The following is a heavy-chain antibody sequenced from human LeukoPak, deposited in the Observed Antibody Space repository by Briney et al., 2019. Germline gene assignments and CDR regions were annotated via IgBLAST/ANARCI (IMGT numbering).Heavy chain of an antibody. V-gene: IGHV4-4*09. CDR2: IYTSGST. J-gene: IGHJ5*02. CDR3: ARHSSWYLWNWFDP. D-gene: IGHD6-13*01. CDR1: GGSISSYY. Sequence: SETLSLTCTVSGGSISSYYWSWNRQPPGKGLEWIGYIYTSGSTNYNPSLKSRVTISVDTSKNQFSLKLSSVTAAGTAVYYCARHSSWYLWNWFDPWGQGTLVTVSS.